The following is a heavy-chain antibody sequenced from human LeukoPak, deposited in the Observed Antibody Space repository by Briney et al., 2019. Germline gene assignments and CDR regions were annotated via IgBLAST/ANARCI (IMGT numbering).Heavy chain of an antibody. V-gene: IGHV1-18*04. J-gene: IGHJ5*02. CDR1: GYTFTSYG. Sequence: ASVKVSCKASGYTFTSYGISWVRQAPGQGLEWMGWISAYNGNTNYAQKLQGRVTMTTDTSTSTAYMELRSLRSDGTAVYYCARVLSPYSSSFPPRHNWFDPWGQGTLVTVSS. D-gene: IGHD6-13*01. CDR3: ARVLSPYSSSFPPRHNWFDP. CDR2: ISAYNGNT.